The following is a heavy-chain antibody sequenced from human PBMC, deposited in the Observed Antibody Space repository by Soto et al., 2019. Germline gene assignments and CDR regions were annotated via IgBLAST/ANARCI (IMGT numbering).Heavy chain of an antibody. CDR3: SRGRTAY. Sequence: SETLSLTWAGYGGSLSGYYWNWIRQPPGKGLEWIGEINHSGSTNYNPSLKGRVTISVDTSKSQFSLKLDSVTAADTAVYYCSRGRTAYWGRGTLVTVSS. CDR2: INHSGST. CDR1: GGSLSGYY. V-gene: IGHV4-34*01. D-gene: IGHD2-8*02. J-gene: IGHJ1*01.